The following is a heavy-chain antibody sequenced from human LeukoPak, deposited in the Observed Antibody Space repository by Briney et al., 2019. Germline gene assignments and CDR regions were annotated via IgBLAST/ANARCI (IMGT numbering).Heavy chain of an antibody. J-gene: IGHJ6*02. CDR1: GYTFTGYY. CDR2: MNPNSGNT. V-gene: IGHV1-8*02. CDR3: ARTLSYESPLRWFGEIYYYYYGMDV. D-gene: IGHD3-10*01. Sequence: GASVKVSCKASGYTFTGYYMHWVRQAPGQGLEWMGWMNPNSGNTGYAQKFQGRVTMTRNTSISTAYMELSSLRSEDTAVYYCARTLSYESPLRWFGEIYYYYYGMDVWGQGTTVTVSS.